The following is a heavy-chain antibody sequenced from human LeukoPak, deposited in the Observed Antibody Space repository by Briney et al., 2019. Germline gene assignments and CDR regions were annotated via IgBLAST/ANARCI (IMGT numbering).Heavy chain of an antibody. CDR1: GGSISSGDYY. Sequence: SETLSLTCTVSGGSISSGDYYWSWIRQPPGKGLEWIGYIYYSGSTYYNPSLKSRVTISVDTSKNQFSLKLSSVTAADTAVYYCARQAGITMIVVVWAFDIWGQGTMVIVSS. J-gene: IGHJ3*02. CDR3: ARQAGITMIVVVWAFDI. D-gene: IGHD3-22*01. CDR2: IYYSGST. V-gene: IGHV4-30-4*08.